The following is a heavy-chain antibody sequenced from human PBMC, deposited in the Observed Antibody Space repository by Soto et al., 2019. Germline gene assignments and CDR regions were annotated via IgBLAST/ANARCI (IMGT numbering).Heavy chain of an antibody. J-gene: IGHJ5*02. CDR2: IYWDDDK. D-gene: IGHD5-12*01. Sequence: HITLKESGPTLVKPTQTLTLTCTFSGFSLSTSGVGVGWIRQPPGKALEWLALIYWDDDKRYSPSMKSRLTIPKDTSKNQVVLTMTNMDPVDTATYYCAHTHRDGYPKTWGQGTLVTVSS. CDR3: AHTHRDGYPKT. CDR1: GFSLSTSGVG. V-gene: IGHV2-5*02.